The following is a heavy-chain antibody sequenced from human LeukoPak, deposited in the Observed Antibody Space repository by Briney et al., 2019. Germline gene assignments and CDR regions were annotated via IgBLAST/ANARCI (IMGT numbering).Heavy chain of an antibody. J-gene: IGHJ4*02. CDR1: GFTFDDYA. V-gene: IGHV3-9*01. D-gene: IGHD3-22*01. Sequence: GGSLRLSCAASGFTFDDYAMHWVRQAPGKGLEWVSGISWNSGSIGYADSVKGRFTISRDNAKNSLYLQMNSLRAEDTALYYCAKDRSRYYYDSSGYYDYWGQGTLVTVSS. CDR2: ISWNSGSI. CDR3: AKDRSRYYYDSSGYYDY.